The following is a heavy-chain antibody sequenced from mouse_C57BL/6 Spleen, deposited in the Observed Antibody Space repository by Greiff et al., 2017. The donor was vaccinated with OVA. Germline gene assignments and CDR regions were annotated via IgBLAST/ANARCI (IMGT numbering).Heavy chain of an antibody. CDR1: GYAFSSSW. V-gene: IGHV1-82*01. Sequence: QVQLQQSGPELVKPGASVKISCKASGYAFSSSWMNWVKQRPGKGLEWIGRIYPGDGDTNYNGKFKGKATLTADKSSSTAYMQLSSLTSADSAVYFCARSAQATLYYYAMDYWGQGTSVTVSS. D-gene: IGHD3-2*02. CDR3: ARSAQATLYYYAMDY. CDR2: IYPGDGDT. J-gene: IGHJ4*01.